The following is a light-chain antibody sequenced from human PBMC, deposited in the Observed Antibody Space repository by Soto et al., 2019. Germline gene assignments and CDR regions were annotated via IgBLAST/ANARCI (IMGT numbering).Light chain of an antibody. V-gene: IGLV2-23*03. J-gene: IGLJ1*01. CDR2: EGS. Sequence: QSALTQPASVSGSPGQSITISCTGTSSDVGSYNLVSWYQQHLGKAPKLMIYEGSKRPSGVSNRFSGSKSGNTASLTISGLQAEDEADYYCCSYAGSSNVFGTGTKLTVL. CDR3: CSYAGSSNV. CDR1: SSDVGSYNL.